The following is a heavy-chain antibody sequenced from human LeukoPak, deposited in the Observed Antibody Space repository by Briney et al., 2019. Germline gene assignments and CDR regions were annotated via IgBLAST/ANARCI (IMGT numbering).Heavy chain of an antibody. V-gene: IGHV1-69*01. D-gene: IGHD3-9*01. J-gene: IGHJ4*02. CDR3: ARGVADILTGYYKSDFDY. CDR1: GGTFSSYA. CDR2: IIPIFGTA. Sequence: SVKVSCTASGGTFSSYAISWVRQAPGQGLEWMGGIIPIFGTANYAQKFQGRVTITADESTSTAYMELSSLRSEDTAVYYCARGVADILTGYYKSDFDYWGQGTLVTVSS.